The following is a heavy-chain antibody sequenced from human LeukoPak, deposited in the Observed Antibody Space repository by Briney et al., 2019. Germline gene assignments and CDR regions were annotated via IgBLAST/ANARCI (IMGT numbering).Heavy chain of an antibody. CDR2: FSGSGDYT. J-gene: IGHJ4*02. D-gene: IGHD2-2*01. CDR3: ARRIPATASGLDY. CDR1: GFTFSSYA. V-gene: IGHV3-23*01. Sequence: GGSLRLSCAASGFTFSSYAMSWVRQAPGRGLEWVSTFSGSGDYTYYADSVKGRFTISRDNSKNTLYLQMNRLSAEDTAVYYCARRIPATASGLDYWGQGTLVTVSS.